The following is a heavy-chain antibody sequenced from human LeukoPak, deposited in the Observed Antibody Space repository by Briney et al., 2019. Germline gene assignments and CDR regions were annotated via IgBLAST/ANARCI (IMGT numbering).Heavy chain of an antibody. Sequence: PGGSLRLSCAASGFTFSSYAMSWARQAPGKGLEWVSAISGSGGSTYYADSVKGRFTIPRDNSKNTLYLQMNSLRAEDTAVYYCAKEVETYYYDTSGYFDYWGQGTLVTVSS. CDR3: AKEVETYYYDTSGYFDY. CDR1: GFTFSSYA. J-gene: IGHJ4*02. V-gene: IGHV3-23*01. D-gene: IGHD3-22*01. CDR2: ISGSGGST.